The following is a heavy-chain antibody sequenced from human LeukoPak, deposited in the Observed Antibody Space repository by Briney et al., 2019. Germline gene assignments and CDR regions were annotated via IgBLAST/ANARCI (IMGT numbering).Heavy chain of an antibody. J-gene: IGHJ4*02. D-gene: IGHD2-15*01. Sequence: GGSQRLSCAASGFTFNNYAMTWVRQAPGKGLEWVSVIGGSGGSTSYADSVKGRFTISRDNSKNTLYLQMNSLRAEDTAVYYCAKGSCSGGTCYCQLAYWGQGTLVTVSS. CDR3: AKGSCSGGTCYCQLAY. V-gene: IGHV3-23*01. CDR1: GFTFNNYA. CDR2: IGGSGGST.